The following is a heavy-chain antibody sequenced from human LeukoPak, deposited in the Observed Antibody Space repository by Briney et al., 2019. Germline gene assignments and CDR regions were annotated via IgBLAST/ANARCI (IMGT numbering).Heavy chain of an antibody. CDR3: ARVSMDDNGWYANCFDP. J-gene: IGHJ5*02. CDR2: TYYKSTWYT. CDR1: GDSVSTNSAS. D-gene: IGHD6-19*01. Sequence: SQTLSLTCAISGDSVSTNSASWNWIRQSPSRGLQWLGRTYYKSTWYTEYAESMKGRITINPDTPKNQFSLQLNSVTPEDTAVYYCARVSMDDNGWYANCFDPWGQGTLVTVSS. V-gene: IGHV6-1*01.